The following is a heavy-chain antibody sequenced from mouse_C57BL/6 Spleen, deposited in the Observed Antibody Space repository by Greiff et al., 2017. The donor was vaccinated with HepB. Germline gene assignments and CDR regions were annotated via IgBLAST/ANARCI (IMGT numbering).Heavy chain of an antibody. CDR3: ARPITTVVEGFAY. CDR1: GFTFSDYG. Sequence: DVKLQESGGGLVKPGGSLKLSCAASGFTFSDYGMHWVRQAPEKGLEWVAYISSGSSTIYYADTVKGRFTISRDNAKNTLFLQMTSLRSEDTAMYYCARPITTVVEGFAYWGQGTLVTVSA. CDR2: ISSGSSTI. D-gene: IGHD1-1*01. V-gene: IGHV5-17*01. J-gene: IGHJ3*01.